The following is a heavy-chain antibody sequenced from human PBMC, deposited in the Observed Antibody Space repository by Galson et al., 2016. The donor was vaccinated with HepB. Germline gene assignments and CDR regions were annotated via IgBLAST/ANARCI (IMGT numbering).Heavy chain of an antibody. CDR3: ARQHPTGDAPDL. D-gene: IGHD4-17*01. CDR2: ITYSGTT. CDR1: GFSVRGSNYH. V-gene: IGHV4-39*01. J-gene: IGHJ5*02. Sequence: SETLSLTCFVSGFSVRGSNYHWGWIRQSPGKGLEWVGSITYSGTTYYNPSLKSRVTVSVDTSRDHFSLRLESVTAADTAVYYCARQHPTGDAPDLWGQGTLVTVSS.